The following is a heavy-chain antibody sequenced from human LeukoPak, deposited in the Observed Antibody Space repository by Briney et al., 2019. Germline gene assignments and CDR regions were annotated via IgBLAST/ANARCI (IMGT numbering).Heavy chain of an antibody. J-gene: IGHJ4*02. V-gene: IGHV1-46*01. CDR1: GYTFTSYY. Sequence: ASVKVSCKASGYTFTSYYMHWVRQAPGQGLEWMGIINPSGGSTSYAQKFQGRVTMTRDMSTSTVYMELSSLRSEDTAVYYCARILEQLWFVDYWGQGTLVTVSS. CDR2: INPSGGST. CDR3: ARILEQLWFVDY. D-gene: IGHD5-18*01.